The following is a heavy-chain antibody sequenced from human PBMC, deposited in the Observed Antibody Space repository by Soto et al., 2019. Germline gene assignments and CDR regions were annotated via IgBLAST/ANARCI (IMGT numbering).Heavy chain of an antibody. CDR2: ISGYNENT. D-gene: IGHD6-25*01. CDR1: GYSFSNYG. V-gene: IGHV1-18*01. CDR3: ARDVWGTAAAGSYYFDY. Sequence: ASVKVSCKTSGYSFSNYGVAWVRQAPGQGLEWMGWISGYNENTNSAQHLQDRITMTTDTFMSTAYMELRSLRSDDTAIYYCARDVWGTAAAGSYYFDYWGQGTAVTVSS. J-gene: IGHJ4*02.